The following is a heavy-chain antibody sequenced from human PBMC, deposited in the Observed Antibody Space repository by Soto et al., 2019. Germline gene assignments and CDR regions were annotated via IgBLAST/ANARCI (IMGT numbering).Heavy chain of an antibody. J-gene: IGHJ5*02. CDR2: VNPGSGDT. Sequence: AASVKVSCKASGYTFTNNDVSWVRQATGQGLEWMGWVNPGSGDTGYAQKFQGRLTMTRDISIATAYTELNSLTSEDTAIYYCAGMDSFGSLNWFDPWGQGTLVTVSS. CDR1: GYTFTNND. CDR3: AGMDSFGSLNWFDP. V-gene: IGHV1-8*01. D-gene: IGHD5-18*01.